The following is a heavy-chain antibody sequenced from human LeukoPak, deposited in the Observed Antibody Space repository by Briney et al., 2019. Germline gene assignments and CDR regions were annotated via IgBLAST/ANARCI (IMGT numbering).Heavy chain of an antibody. V-gene: IGHV3-23*01. CDR1: GFTFSNHA. D-gene: IGHD2-15*01. CDR3: AKNVVVKRYFDY. J-gene: IGHJ4*02. CDR2: ISGSGRTT. Sequence: GGSLRLSCAASGFTFSNHAMSWVRQAPGKGLQWVSVISGSGRTTEYADSVKGRLTISRDNSKNTLSLQMNSLRVEDTAIYYCAKNVVVKRYFDYWGQGTLITVSS.